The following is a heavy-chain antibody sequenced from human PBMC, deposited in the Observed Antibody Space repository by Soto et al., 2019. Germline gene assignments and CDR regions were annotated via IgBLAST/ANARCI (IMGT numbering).Heavy chain of an antibody. J-gene: IGHJ6*02. Sequence: QVQLVQSGADVKTPGASVRVSCKASGYTFTGYYVHWVREAPGQGLEWMGWINPETGGTSYAQKFQGRVTLSRDTSINTAYLELSKLRFDDAAVDFCARERYQVISDGMDVWGQGTKVTVSS. CDR2: INPETGGT. CDR3: ARERYQVISDGMDV. D-gene: IGHD2-2*01. CDR1: GYTFTGYY. V-gene: IGHV1-2*02.